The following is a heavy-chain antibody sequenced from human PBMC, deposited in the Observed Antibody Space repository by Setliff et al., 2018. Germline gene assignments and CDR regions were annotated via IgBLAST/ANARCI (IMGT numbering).Heavy chain of an antibody. V-gene: IGHV4-4*08. CDR1: GGSISVYY. D-gene: IGHD5-12*01. Sequence: SETLSLTCTVSGGSISVYYWTWFRQPPGKGLEWIGYISSGSTNYNPSLKSRVTISVDPSKNQFSLKLSSVTAADTAVYYCARGGYSRGPPVYYFDYWGQGTLVTVSS. J-gene: IGHJ4*02. CDR3: ARGGYSRGPPVYYFDY. CDR2: ISSGST.